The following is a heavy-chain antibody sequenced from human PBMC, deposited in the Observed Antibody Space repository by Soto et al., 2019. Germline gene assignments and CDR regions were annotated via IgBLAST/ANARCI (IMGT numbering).Heavy chain of an antibody. D-gene: IGHD7-27*01. CDR1: GYTCTSYA. CDR2: INAGNGNT. Sequence: QVQLVQSGAEVKKPGSSVKVSCKASGYTCTSYAMHWVRQAPGQRLEWLGWINAGNGNTKYSQKFQGRVTITRDTSASTGYMELSSLRSEDTVVYYCGRTGGGPHWGQGTLVTVSS. V-gene: IGHV1-3*01. CDR3: GRTGGGPH. J-gene: IGHJ4*02.